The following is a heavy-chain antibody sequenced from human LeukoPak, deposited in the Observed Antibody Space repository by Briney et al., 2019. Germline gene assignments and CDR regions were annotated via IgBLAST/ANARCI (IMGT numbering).Heavy chain of an antibody. V-gene: IGHV4-59*01. D-gene: IGHD5-12*01. CDR2: IYYSGST. CDR1: GRSITGYY. J-gene: IGHJ4*02. Sequence: SETLSLTCTVSGRSITGYYWSWIRQPPGKGLEWIGYIYYSGSTNYNPSLRGRVTISVDTSKNQFSLKLNTVTAADTAVYYCARYRYSAYDLSYWGQGTLVTVSS. CDR3: ARYRYSAYDLSY.